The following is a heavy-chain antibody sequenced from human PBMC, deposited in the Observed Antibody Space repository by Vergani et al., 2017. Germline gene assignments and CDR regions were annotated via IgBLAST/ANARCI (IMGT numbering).Heavy chain of an antibody. D-gene: IGHD3-22*01. CDR2: IYPGDSDT. V-gene: IGHV5-51*01. Sequence: EVQLVQSGAEVKKPGESLQISCKGSGYSFTSYWIGWVRQLPGKGLEWMGIIYPGDSDTRYSPSFQGQVTISADKSISTAYLQWSSLKASDTAMYYCARAGYDYDSSGYYYEDAFDIWGRGTLVTVSS. CDR1: GYSFTSYW. J-gene: IGHJ2*01. CDR3: ARAGYDYDSSGYYYEDAFDI.